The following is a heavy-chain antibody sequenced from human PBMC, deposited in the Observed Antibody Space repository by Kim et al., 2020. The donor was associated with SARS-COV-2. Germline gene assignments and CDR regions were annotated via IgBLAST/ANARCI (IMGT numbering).Heavy chain of an antibody. Sequence: GGSLRLSCAASGFTFSSYEMNWVRQAPGKGLEWVSYISSSGSTIYYADSVKGRFTISRDNAKNSLYLQMNSLRAEDTAVYYCARDWYSSSWSHWFDPWGQGTLVTVSS. CDR2: ISSSGSTI. J-gene: IGHJ5*02. CDR3: ARDWYSSSWSHWFDP. V-gene: IGHV3-48*03. CDR1: GFTFSSYE. D-gene: IGHD6-13*01.